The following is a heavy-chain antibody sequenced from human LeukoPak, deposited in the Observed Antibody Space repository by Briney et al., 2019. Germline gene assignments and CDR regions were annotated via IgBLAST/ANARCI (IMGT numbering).Heavy chain of an antibody. Sequence: NPGGSLRLSCAASGVTFSNAWMSWVRQAPGKGLEWVGCIKSKTDGGTTDYAAPVKGRFTISRDDSKNTLYLQMNSLKTEDTAFYYCTTSMVRGNPGWGQGTLVTVSS. V-gene: IGHV3-15*01. CDR3: TTSMVRGNPG. D-gene: IGHD3-10*01. CDR1: GVTFSNAW. CDR2: IKSKTDGGTT. J-gene: IGHJ4*02.